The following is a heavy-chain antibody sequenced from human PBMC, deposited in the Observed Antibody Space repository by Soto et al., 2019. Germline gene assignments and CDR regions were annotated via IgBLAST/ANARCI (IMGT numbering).Heavy chain of an antibody. V-gene: IGHV4-31*03. Sequence: QVQLQESGPGLVKPSQTLSLTCTVSGGSIRSGGHYWSWIRQHPGKGLEWIGYIYYSGSTDYNPSLKSRVVISVDTSKNQFSLKLTSVTAADTAVYYCARAPSTRRGGDVWGQGTTVTVSS. CDR2: IYYSGST. D-gene: IGHD3-10*01. CDR3: ARAPSTRRGGDV. J-gene: IGHJ6*02. CDR1: GGSIRSGGHY.